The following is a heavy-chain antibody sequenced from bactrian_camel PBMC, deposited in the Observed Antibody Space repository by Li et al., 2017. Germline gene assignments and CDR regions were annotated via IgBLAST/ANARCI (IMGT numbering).Heavy chain of an antibody. V-gene: IGHV3S31*01. D-gene: IGHD1*01. J-gene: IGHJ4*01. CDR2: ISSGGGRT. CDR3: TKDYVEGLGIDY. CDR1: GFTFSSYA. Sequence: VQLVESGGGWVQPGGSLRLSCAASGFTFSSYAMGWVRQAPGKGHEWVSGISSGGGRTYYADSVKGRFTISRDDAKNTLYLQLNSLKTEDTAMYYCTKDYVEGLGIDYWGQGTQVTVS.